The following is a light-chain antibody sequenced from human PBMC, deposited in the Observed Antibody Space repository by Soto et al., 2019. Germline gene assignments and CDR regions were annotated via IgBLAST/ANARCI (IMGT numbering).Light chain of an antibody. CDR3: TSHTASSTWV. Sequence: QSALTQPASVSGSPGQSITISCTGTSSAVGYDNYVSWFQQHPGKAPKLMIYEVSRRPSGVSNRFSGSKSANTASLTISGLQAEDEADYYCTSHTASSTWVFGGGTKLAVL. J-gene: IGLJ3*02. CDR2: EVS. CDR1: SSAVGYDNY. V-gene: IGLV2-14*01.